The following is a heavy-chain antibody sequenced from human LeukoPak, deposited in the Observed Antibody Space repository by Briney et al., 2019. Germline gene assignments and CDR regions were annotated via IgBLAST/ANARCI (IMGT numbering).Heavy chain of an antibody. D-gene: IGHD6-13*01. CDR1: GFTFSSYA. CDR2: ISGSGGST. Sequence: GESLKISCAASGFTFSSYAMSWVRQAPGKGLEWVSAISGSGGSTYYADSVKGRFTISRDNSKNTLYLQMNSLRAEDTAVYYCAKGYIAAAGTLSYWGQGTLVTVSS. V-gene: IGHV3-23*01. CDR3: AKGYIAAAGTLSY. J-gene: IGHJ4*02.